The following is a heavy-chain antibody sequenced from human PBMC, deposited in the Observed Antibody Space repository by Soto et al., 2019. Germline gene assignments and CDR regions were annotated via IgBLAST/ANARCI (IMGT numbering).Heavy chain of an antibody. V-gene: IGHV1-18*01. J-gene: IGHJ4*02. CDR3: ARGPAVTYEVFTGYLHYFDY. Sequence: QVQLVQSGAEVKKPGASVKVSCKASGYTFTSYGINWVRQAPGQGLEWMGWISAYNGNTKYAQNLQGRVTMTTDTATSIAYTELRSLRSVDTAVYYCARGPAVTYEVFTGYLHYFDYWGQGTPVTVSS. D-gene: IGHD3-9*01. CDR2: ISAYNGNT. CDR1: GYTFTSYG.